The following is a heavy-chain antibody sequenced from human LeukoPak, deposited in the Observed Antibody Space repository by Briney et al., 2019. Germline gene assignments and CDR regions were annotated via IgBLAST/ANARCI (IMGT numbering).Heavy chain of an antibody. V-gene: IGHV4-39*07. CDR1: GGSISSYY. CDR3: ARAWLEPGGYFDY. D-gene: IGHD1-1*01. CDR2: IYYSGST. J-gene: IGHJ4*02. Sequence: SETLSLTCTVSGGSISSYYWGWIRQPPGKGLEWIGSIYYSGSTYYNPSLKGRVTISVDTSKNQFSLKLSSVTAADTAVYYCARAWLEPGGYFDYWGQGTLVTVSS.